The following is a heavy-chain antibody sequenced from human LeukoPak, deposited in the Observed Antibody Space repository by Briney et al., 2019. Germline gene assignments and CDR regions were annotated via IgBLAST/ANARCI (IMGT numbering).Heavy chain of an antibody. D-gene: IGHD3-22*01. CDR3: AKDRSSGRNLGLTGLDY. CDR2: ISRGGDST. CDR1: GFTFTSYA. Sequence: PGGSLRLSCAASGFTFTSYAMNWVRQAPGKGLEWVSSISRGGDSTYYADSVKGRFTISRDNSKNTVFLQMNSLRAEDTAVYYCAKDRSSGRNLGLTGLDYWGQGTLVTVSS. V-gene: IGHV3-23*01. J-gene: IGHJ4*02.